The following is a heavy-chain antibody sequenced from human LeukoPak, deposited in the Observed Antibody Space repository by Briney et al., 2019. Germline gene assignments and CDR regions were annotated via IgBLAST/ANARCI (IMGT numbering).Heavy chain of an antibody. J-gene: IGHJ4*02. D-gene: IGHD3-22*01. V-gene: IGHV4-38-2*02. CDR1: GYSISSDYY. CDR2: IYYSGSA. CDR3: AGPRRDDSSGYYHFDY. Sequence: SETLSLTCTVSGYSISSDYYWGWIRQPPGKGLEWIGSIYYSGSAYYNPSLKSRVTISVDTSNNQFSLELSSETAADTAVYYCAGPRRDDSSGYYHFDYWGRGTLVTVSS.